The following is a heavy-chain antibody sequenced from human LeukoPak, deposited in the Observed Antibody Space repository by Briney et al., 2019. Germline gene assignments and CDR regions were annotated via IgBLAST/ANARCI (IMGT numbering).Heavy chain of an antibody. V-gene: IGHV4-30-2*01. CDR2: IYHSGST. Sequence: SETLSLTCAVSGGSISSGGYSWSWIRQPPGKGLEWIGYIYHSGSTYYNPSLKSRVTISVDRSKNQFSLKLSSVTAADTAVYXXXXSSSWYRGGAFDIWGQGTMVTVSS. D-gene: IGHD6-13*01. J-gene: IGHJ3*02. CDR3: XXSSSWYRGGAFDI. CDR1: GGSISSGGYS.